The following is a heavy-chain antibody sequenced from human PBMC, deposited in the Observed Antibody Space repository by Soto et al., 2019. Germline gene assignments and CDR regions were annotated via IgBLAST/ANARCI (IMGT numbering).Heavy chain of an antibody. Sequence: SQTLSLTCAISGDSVSSNSAAWNWIRQSPSRGLEWLGRTYYRSKWYNDYAVSVKSRITINPDTSKNQFSLQLNSVTPEDTAVYYCARDVVVVVAATDYYYYSMDVWGQGTTVTVSS. CDR1: GDSVSSNSAA. CDR2: TYYRSKWYN. J-gene: IGHJ6*02. D-gene: IGHD2-15*01. CDR3: ARDVVVVVAATDYYYYSMDV. V-gene: IGHV6-1*01.